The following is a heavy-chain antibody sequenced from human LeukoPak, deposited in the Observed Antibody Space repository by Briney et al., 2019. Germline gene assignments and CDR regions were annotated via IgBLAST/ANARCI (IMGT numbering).Heavy chain of an antibody. CDR2: AKLNRGGT. J-gene: IGHJ5*02. V-gene: IGHV1-2*02. CDR3: ARGRRIAAAGTRYWFDP. Sequence: GASVKVSCKASGYTFTGYYMHWVRQATRQGIGWSGWAKLNRGGTKYAQNFPGRVNMDRASSNMTAYMELSRLRSDDTAVYYCARGRRIAAAGTRYWFDPWGQGTLVTVSS. D-gene: IGHD6-13*01. CDR1: GYTFTGYY.